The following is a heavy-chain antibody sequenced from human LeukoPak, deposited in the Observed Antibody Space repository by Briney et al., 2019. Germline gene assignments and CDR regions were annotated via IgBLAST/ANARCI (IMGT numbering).Heavy chain of an antibody. CDR1: GFTFGTYA. D-gene: IGHD6-19*01. CDR3: ARIPFSSGWVQNWFDT. J-gene: IGHJ5*02. V-gene: IGHV3-23*01. Sequence: PGGSLRLSCAASGFTFGTYAMSWVRPAPGKGLEWISAISGSGGSTYYADSVKGRLTISRDNSKNTLYLQRSSLRAEDTAVYYCARIPFSSGWVQNWFDTWGEGTLVTVSS. CDR2: ISGSGGST.